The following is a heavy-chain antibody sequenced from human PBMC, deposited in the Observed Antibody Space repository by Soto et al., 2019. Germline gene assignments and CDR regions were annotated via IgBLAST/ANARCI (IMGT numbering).Heavy chain of an antibody. CDR2: IYYSGST. Sequence: SETLSLTCTVSGGSISSSSYYWGWIRQPPGKGLEWIGSIYYSGSTYYNPSLKSRVTISVDTSKNQFSLKLSSVTAADTAVYYCAGPFHLYDSSGYYLEDAFDIWGQGTMVTVSS. D-gene: IGHD3-22*01. J-gene: IGHJ3*02. V-gene: IGHV4-39*01. CDR3: AGPFHLYDSSGYYLEDAFDI. CDR1: GGSISSSSYY.